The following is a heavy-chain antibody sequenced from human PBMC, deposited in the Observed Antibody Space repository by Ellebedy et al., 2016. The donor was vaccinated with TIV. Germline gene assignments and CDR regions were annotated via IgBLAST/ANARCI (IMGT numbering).Heavy chain of an antibody. CDR2: ISTSGSDT. V-gene: IGHV3-23*01. D-gene: IGHD2-21*02. Sequence: GESLKISCAASGFPFNDYAMSWVRQAPGKGLQWVSSISTSGSDTYYADSVKGRSTISRDNSKNTLNLQMNSLRAEDTAVYYCGKDDGGMVVTSIDSWGQGTLVTVSS. CDR1: GFPFNDYA. CDR3: GKDDGGMVVTSIDS. J-gene: IGHJ5*01.